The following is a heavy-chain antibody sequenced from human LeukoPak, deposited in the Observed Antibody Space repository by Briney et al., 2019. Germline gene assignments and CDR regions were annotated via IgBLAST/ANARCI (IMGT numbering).Heavy chain of an antibody. J-gene: IGHJ5*02. CDR2: IYYSGST. D-gene: IGHD6-13*01. V-gene: IGHV4-39*07. CDR1: GGSISSSSYY. CDR3: ARVRSSSWPLLSHWFDP. Sequence: SETLSLTCTVSGGSISSSSYYWGWIRQPPGKGLEWIGSIYYSGSTYYNPSLKSRVTISVDTSKNQFSLRLSSVTAADTAVYYCARVRSSSWPLLSHWFDPWGQGTLVTVSS.